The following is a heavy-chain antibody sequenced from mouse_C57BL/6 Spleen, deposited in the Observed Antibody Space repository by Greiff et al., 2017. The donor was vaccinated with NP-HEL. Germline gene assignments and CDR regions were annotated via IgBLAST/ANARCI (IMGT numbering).Heavy chain of an antibody. CDR3: ARHDGDYDAWFAY. CDR1: GFTFSDYY. D-gene: IGHD2-4*01. Sequence: EVKLMESGGGLVQPGGSLKLSCAASGFTFSDYYMYWVHQTPEKRLEWVAYISNGGGSTYYPDTVKGRFTISRDNAKNTLYLQMSRLKSEDTAMYYCARHDGDYDAWFAYWGQGTLVTVSA. V-gene: IGHV5-12*01. J-gene: IGHJ3*01. CDR2: ISNGGGST.